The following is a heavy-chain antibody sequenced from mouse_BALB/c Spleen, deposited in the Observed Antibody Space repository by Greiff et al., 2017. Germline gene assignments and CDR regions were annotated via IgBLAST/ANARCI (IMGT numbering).Heavy chain of an antibody. CDR3: ARDRTTAPQV. Sequence: EVQVVESGGGLVQPGGSLKLSCAASGFTFSSYGMSWVRQTPDKRLELVATINSNGGSTYYPDSVKGRFTISRDNAKNTLYLQMSSLKSGDTAMYYCARDRTTAPQVWGAGTTVTVSS. J-gene: IGHJ1*01. CDR1: GFTFSSYG. D-gene: IGHD1-2*01. CDR2: INSNGGST. V-gene: IGHV5-6-3*01.